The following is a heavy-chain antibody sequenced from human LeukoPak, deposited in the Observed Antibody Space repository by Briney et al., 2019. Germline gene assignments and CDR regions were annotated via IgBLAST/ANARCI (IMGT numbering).Heavy chain of an antibody. D-gene: IGHD4-17*01. CDR2: ISAHNGNT. Sequence: ASVKVSCKASGYTFSSYGISWVRQAPGQGLEWMGWISAHNGNTNYAQKFQGRVTITRDMSTSTGYMELSSLRSEDTAVYYCAADPYDYGDYVLGYWGQGTLVTVSS. CDR1: GYTFSSYG. V-gene: IGHV1-18*01. J-gene: IGHJ4*02. CDR3: AADPYDYGDYVLGY.